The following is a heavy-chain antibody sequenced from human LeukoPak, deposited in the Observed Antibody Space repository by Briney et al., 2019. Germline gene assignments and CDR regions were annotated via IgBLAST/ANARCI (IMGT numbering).Heavy chain of an antibody. J-gene: IGHJ4*02. D-gene: IGHD3-16*01. V-gene: IGHV3-30*04. CDR2: LSYDGSLK. Sequence: HPGGSLRLSCTGSGFTFSDSGMHWVRQAPGKGLEWVAILSYDGSLKYYVDSVKGRFTISRDNSKNTLYLQMNSLRVEDTAVYYCATSIERSTWGSHALDFWGQGTLVTVSS. CDR3: ATSIERSTWGSHALDF. CDR1: GFTFSDSG.